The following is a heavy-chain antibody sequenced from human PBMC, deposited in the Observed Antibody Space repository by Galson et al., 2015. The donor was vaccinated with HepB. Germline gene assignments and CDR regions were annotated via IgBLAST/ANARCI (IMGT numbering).Heavy chain of an antibody. J-gene: IGHJ4*02. CDR2: ISGSGGDT. Sequence: SLRLSCAASGFTFKTYAMHWVRQAQGKGLEWLSGISGSGGDTYYSDSVEGRFTISRDNSESTLYLHMNILRADDTAVYYCAKDPRYSDILTSSYYFDYWGQGNLVTVSS. D-gene: IGHD3-9*01. CDR3: AKDPRYSDILTSSYYFDY. CDR1: GFTFKTYA. V-gene: IGHV3-23*01.